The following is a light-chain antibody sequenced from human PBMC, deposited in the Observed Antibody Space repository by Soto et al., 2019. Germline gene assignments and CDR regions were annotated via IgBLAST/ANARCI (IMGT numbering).Light chain of an antibody. CDR2: GAS. J-gene: IGKJ4*01. V-gene: IGKV3-20*01. CDR3: QQSYSTLT. CDR1: QSVSSTY. Sequence: EIVLTQSPGTLSLSPGERATLSCRASQSVSSTYLAWYQQKPGQAPGLLLYGASNRASGIPDRFAGSGSGTDFTLTISSLQPEDFATYYCQQSYSTLTFGGGTKVDIK.